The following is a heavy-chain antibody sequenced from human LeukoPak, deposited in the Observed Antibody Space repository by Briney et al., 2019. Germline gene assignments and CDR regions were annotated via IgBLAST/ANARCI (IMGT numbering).Heavy chain of an antibody. D-gene: IGHD4-17*01. V-gene: IGHV3-23*01. J-gene: IGHJ4*02. CDR1: GFTFSSYA. CDR3: AKDRGDYGDYFNY. Sequence: GGSLRLSCAASGFTFSSYAMSWVRQAPGKGLEWVSSISGSGDSIYYADSVKGRFTISRDNAKNTLYLQMNSLRAEDTAVSYCAKDRGDYGDYFNYWGQGTLVTVSS. CDR2: ISGSGDSI.